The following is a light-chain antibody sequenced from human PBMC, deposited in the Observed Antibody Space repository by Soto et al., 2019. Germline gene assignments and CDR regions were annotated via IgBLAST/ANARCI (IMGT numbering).Light chain of an antibody. Sequence: DIQMTQSPSSLSASVEDRVIITCRASKSISNHLNWYQQKPGKAPKLLIFAASSWQSGVPSRFSGSRSGPDFTLTISSLQPEDFATYYCQQSYSSPPTFGQGTKVEIK. CDR3: QQSYSSPPT. V-gene: IGKV1-39*01. CDR2: AAS. CDR1: KSISNH. J-gene: IGKJ1*01.